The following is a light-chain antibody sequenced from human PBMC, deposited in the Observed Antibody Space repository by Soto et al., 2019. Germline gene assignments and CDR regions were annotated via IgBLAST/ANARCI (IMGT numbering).Light chain of an antibody. V-gene: IGKV1-27*01. CDR1: QGISNY. CDR3: QKYNWPPFT. Sequence: DIQMTQSPSSLAASVGDRVTISCRASQGISNYLAWYPQKPGKAPKLLFYATSTLQSGVSSRFTGSGSGTDFTINISSLQPEAVATYYCQKYNWPPFTFGPGTKVAI. J-gene: IGKJ3*01. CDR2: ATS.